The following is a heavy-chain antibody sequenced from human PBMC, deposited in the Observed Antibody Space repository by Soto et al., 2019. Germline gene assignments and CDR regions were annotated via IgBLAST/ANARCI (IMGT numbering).Heavy chain of an antibody. CDR1: GFIFSSFG. D-gene: IGHD3-10*01. J-gene: IGHJ5*02. CDR2: ISYDETNK. CDR3: AKDLVWFGELHH. Sequence: LRLSCAASGFIFSSFGMHWVRQAPGKGLEWVAVISYDETNKYYADSVKGRFTISRDNSKNTLYLEMNSLRVEDTAVYFCAKDLVWFGELHHWGQGTLVTVSS. V-gene: IGHV3-30*18.